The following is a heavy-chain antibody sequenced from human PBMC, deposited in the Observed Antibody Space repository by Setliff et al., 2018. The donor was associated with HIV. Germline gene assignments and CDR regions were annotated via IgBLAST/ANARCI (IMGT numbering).Heavy chain of an antibody. CDR3: ARVSSVGLAAIDYFDY. Sequence: ASVKVSCKASGGTFSSYAISWVRQAPGQGLEWMGWINPKSGDTNYAEKFQGRVTMTRDTSISTAYMELSRLRSDDTAAYYCARVSSVGLAAIDYFDYWGQGTLVTVSS. D-gene: IGHD3-10*01. CDR2: INPKSGDT. J-gene: IGHJ4*02. CDR1: GGTFSSYA. V-gene: IGHV1-2*02.